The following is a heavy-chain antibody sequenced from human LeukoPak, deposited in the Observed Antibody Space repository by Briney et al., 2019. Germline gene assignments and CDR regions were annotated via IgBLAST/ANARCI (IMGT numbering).Heavy chain of an antibody. CDR1: NGSIRTYY. V-gene: IGHV4-59*01. Sequence: SETLSLTCIVSNGSIRTYYWSWIRQPPGKGLEWIGYIDYSGSTNYNPSLKSRVTMSLDTSKNHFSLRLSSVTAADSSVYYCARVSRRHTLDYWGQGTLVTVSS. CDR3: ARVSRRHTLDY. CDR2: IDYSGST. J-gene: IGHJ4*02.